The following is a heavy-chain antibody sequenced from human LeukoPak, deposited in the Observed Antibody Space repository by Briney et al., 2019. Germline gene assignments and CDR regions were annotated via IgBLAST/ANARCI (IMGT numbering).Heavy chain of an antibody. V-gene: IGHV3-30*18. CDR3: AKGKQKGAKGAAFDI. CDR2: ISYDGSNK. CDR1: GFTFSSYG. D-gene: IGHD1-26*01. J-gene: IGHJ3*02. Sequence: PGGSLRLSCAASGFTFSSYGMHWVRQAPGKGLEWVAVISYDGSNKYYADSVKGRFTISRDNSKNTLYLQMNSLRAEDTAVYYCAKGKQKGAKGAAFDIWGQGTMVTVSS.